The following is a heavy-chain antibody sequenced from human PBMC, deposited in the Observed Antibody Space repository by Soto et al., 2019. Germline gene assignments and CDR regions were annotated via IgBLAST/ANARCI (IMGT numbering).Heavy chain of an antibody. J-gene: IGHJ4*02. CDR3: AKDADYDSSGYYYPSTFDY. D-gene: IGHD3-22*01. CDR2: ISGSGGST. CDR1: GFTFSSYA. Sequence: GGSLRLSCAASGFTFSSYAMSWVRQAPGKGLEWVSAISGSGGSTYYADSVKGRFTISRDNSKNTLYLQMNSLRAEDTAVYYCAKDADYDSSGYYYPSTFDYWGQGTLVTVSS. V-gene: IGHV3-23*01.